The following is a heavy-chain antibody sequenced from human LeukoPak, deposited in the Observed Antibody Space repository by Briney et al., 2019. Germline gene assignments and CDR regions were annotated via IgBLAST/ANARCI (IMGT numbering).Heavy chain of an antibody. V-gene: IGHV1-69*05. CDR1: GGTFSSYA. J-gene: IGHJ6*03. CDR3: ARVDFWSGYPPPNYMDV. D-gene: IGHD3-3*01. CDR2: IITIFGTA. Sequence: ASVRVSCKASGGTFSSYAISWVRQAPGQGLERMGGIITIFGTANYAQKFQGRVTITTDESTSTAYMELSSLRSEDTAVYYCARVDFWSGYPPPNYMDVWGKGTAVTVSS.